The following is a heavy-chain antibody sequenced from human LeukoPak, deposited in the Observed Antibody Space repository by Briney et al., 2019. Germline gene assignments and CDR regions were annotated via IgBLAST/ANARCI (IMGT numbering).Heavy chain of an antibody. J-gene: IGHJ3*02. V-gene: IGHV4-34*01. CDR2: INHSGST. D-gene: IGHD3-16*01. CDR3: ARHHAYDYVWGSYPRRAFDI. Sequence: SETLSLTCAVYGGSFSGYYWSWILQPPGKGLKWIGEINHSGSTNYNPSLKSRVTISVDTSKKQFSLKLSSVTAADTAVYSCARHHAYDYVWGSYPRRAFDIWGQGTMVTVSS. CDR1: GGSFSGYY.